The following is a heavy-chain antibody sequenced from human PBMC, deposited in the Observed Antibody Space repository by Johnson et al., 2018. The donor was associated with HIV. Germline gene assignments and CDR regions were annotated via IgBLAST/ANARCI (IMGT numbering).Heavy chain of an antibody. J-gene: IGHJ3*02. CDR2: LFSGGSI. CDR1: GFTVSSYY. Sequence: EVHLVESGGGVVQPGRSLRLPCAASGFTVSSYYMSWVRQAPGKGLEWVSVLFSGGSIYFADSVKGRFTISRDNSKNTLYLQMNSLRAEDTAVYYCARACRDGYTCDAFDIWGQGTMVTVSS. V-gene: IGHV3-66*01. D-gene: IGHD5-24*01. CDR3: ARACRDGYTCDAFDI.